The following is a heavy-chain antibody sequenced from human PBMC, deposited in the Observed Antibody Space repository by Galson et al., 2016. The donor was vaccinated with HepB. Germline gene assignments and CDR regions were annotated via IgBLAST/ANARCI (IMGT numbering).Heavy chain of an antibody. Sequence: SLRLSCAASGFTFSSYGMHWVRQAPGKGLEWVAVIWYDGSNKYYADSVKGRFTISRDNSKNIVYLQMNSLRVEETAMYYCAKGDYGDYFHWFDRWGQGTLVTVSS. D-gene: IGHD4-17*01. CDR3: AKGDYGDYFHWFDR. V-gene: IGHV3-33*06. J-gene: IGHJ5*02. CDR1: GFTFSSYG. CDR2: IWYDGSNK.